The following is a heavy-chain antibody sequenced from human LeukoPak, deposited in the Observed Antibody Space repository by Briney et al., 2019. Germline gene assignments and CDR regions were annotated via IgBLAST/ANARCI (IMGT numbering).Heavy chain of an antibody. CDR3: ATGDHSFDN. CDR1: GASLTIYY. Sequence: PSETLSLTCSVSGASLTIYYWNWIRQPAGQGLECIGRYARGTTAHNPSLNSQFTISIDTSKNQISMKLTSVTAADTAVYYCATGDHSFDNWGQGILVTVTP. CDR2: YARGTT. D-gene: IGHD7-27*01. V-gene: IGHV4-4*07. J-gene: IGHJ4*02.